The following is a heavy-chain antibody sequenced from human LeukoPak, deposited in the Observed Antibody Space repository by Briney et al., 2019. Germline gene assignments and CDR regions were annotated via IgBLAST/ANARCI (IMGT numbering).Heavy chain of an antibody. V-gene: IGHV1-18*01. Sequence: ASVKVSCKASGYTFTSYGISWVRRAPGQGLEWMGWISTYNGNTNYAQNLQARVTMTTDTSTSTAYMELRSLRSDDTAVYYCARDRREAYYDISTAPKYWGQGTLVTVSS. D-gene: IGHD3-9*01. CDR1: GYTFTSYG. CDR2: ISTYNGNT. CDR3: ARDRREAYYDISTAPKY. J-gene: IGHJ4*02.